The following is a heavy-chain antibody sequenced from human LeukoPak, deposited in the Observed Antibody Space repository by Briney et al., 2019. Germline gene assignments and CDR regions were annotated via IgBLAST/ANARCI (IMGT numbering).Heavy chain of an antibody. V-gene: IGHV6-1*01. Sequence: SQTLSLTCAISGDSVSSNSAAWNWIRQSPSRGLEWLGRTYYRSKWYNDYAASVKSRITINPDTSKNQFSLQLNSVTPDDTAVYYCERDGATADWYFDLWGRGTLVTVSS. CDR3: ERDGATADWYFDL. J-gene: IGHJ2*01. D-gene: IGHD5-12*01. CDR1: GDSVSSNSAA. CDR2: TYYRSKWYN.